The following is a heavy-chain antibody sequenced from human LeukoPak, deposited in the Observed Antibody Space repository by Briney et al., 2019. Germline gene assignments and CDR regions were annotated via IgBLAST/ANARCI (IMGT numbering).Heavy chain of an antibody. Sequence: PGGSQRLSCAVSGFTFSGFWMSWSRQAPGKGLEWVASINSDGSEGYYADVVKGRFTISRDNAKNSLYLQINSLRAEDTAVYYCARSSYSSSSSVWGQGTMVTVSS. V-gene: IGHV3-7*03. CDR2: INSDGSEG. CDR3: ARSSYSSSSSV. J-gene: IGHJ3*01. D-gene: IGHD6-6*01. CDR1: GFTFSGFW.